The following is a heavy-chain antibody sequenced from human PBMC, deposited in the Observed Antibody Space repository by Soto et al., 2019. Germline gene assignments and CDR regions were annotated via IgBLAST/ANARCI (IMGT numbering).Heavy chain of an antibody. CDR1: DGSVSSDFYY. V-gene: IGHV4-31*03. Sequence: QVQLQQSGPGLVKPSQTLSLTCSVPDGSVSSDFYYWHWIRQRPGKGLEWIGYIYYSGTTYYNPSLTGRVLISVDTSKNHLFLTLTSVTAADTAVYYCARGWQSVTGTYDSWGQGTLVTVSS. D-gene: IGHD1-1*01. J-gene: IGHJ5*01. CDR3: ARGWQSVTGTYDS. CDR2: IYYSGTT.